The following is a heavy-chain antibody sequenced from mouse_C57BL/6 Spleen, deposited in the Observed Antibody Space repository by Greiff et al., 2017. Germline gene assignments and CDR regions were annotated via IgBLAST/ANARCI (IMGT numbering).Heavy chain of an antibody. CDR3: ARFEENFAY. Sequence: QVQLQQPGAELVRPGSSVKLSCKASGYTFTSYWMDWVKQRPGQGLEWIGDIYPGSGSTNYNEKFKSKATLTVDTSSSTAYMQLSSLTSEDSAVYYCARFEENFAYWGQGTLVTVSA. V-gene: IGHV1-55*01. J-gene: IGHJ3*01. CDR1: GYTFTSYW. CDR2: IYPGSGST.